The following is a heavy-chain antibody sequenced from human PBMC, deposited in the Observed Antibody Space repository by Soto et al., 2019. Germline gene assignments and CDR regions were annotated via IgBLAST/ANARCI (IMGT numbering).Heavy chain of an antibody. V-gene: IGHV3-7*01. CDR3: ARVSAGTTSYYYYGMDV. CDR1: GFTFSSYW. CDR2: IKQDGSEK. J-gene: IGHJ6*02. Sequence: LRLSCAASGFTFSSYWMSWVRQAPGKGLEWVANIKQDGSEKYYVDSVKGRFTISRDNAKNSLYLQMNSLRAEDTAVYYCARVSAGTTSYYYYGMDVWGQGTTVTVSS. D-gene: IGHD1-1*01.